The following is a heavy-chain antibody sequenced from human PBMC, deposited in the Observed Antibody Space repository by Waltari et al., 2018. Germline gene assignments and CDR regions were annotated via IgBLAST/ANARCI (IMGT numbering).Heavy chain of an antibody. D-gene: IGHD6-6*01. CDR2: IYHSGST. CDR1: GYSISSGSY. CDR3: ARHGGSSNYFDY. Sequence: QVQLQESGPGLVKPSETLSLTCAVSGYSISSGSYWGWIRQPPGKGLEWIGSIYHSGSTYYNPSLKSRVTISVDTSKNQFSLKLSSVTAADTAVYYCARHGGSSNYFDYWGQGTLVTVSS. V-gene: IGHV4-38-2*01. J-gene: IGHJ4*02.